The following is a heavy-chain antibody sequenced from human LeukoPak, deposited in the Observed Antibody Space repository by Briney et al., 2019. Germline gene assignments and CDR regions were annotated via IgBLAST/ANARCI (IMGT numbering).Heavy chain of an antibody. J-gene: IGHJ4*02. Sequence: PGGSLRLSCAASGLTVSSNYMNWVRQAPGKGLEWVSVIYNGVTIHYADSVKGRFTISSDNSKNTAYLQLNSLRAEDTAIYYCILTTVTTSAEYWGQGTLVTVSS. CDR1: GLTVSSNY. CDR3: ILTTVTTSAEY. D-gene: IGHD4-17*01. CDR2: IYNGVTI. V-gene: IGHV3-53*01.